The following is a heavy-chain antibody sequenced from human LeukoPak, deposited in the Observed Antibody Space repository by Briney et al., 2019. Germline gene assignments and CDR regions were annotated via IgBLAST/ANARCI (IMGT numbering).Heavy chain of an antibody. CDR2: IPYDGSNN. CDR1: GSTFSSNG. D-gene: IGHD3-10*01. J-gene: IGHJ4*02. Sequence: EPGGSLRLSCAASGSTFSSNGIYWVRQAPGKGLEWVAFIPYDGSNNYYVDSVKGRFTISRDTSKNTLYLQMIGLRAEDTAVYYCAKESSASYYFDYWGQGTLVTVSS. V-gene: IGHV3-30*02. CDR3: AKESSASYYFDY.